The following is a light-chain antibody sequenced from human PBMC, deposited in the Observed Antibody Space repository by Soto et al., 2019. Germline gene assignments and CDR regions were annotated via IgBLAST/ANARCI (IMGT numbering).Light chain of an antibody. J-gene: IGLJ1*01. CDR1: SSNIGSNT. CDR2: NNN. CDR3: AAWDNTLNGLV. Sequence: QSVLTQPPSASGTPGQRVTISCSGSSSNIGSNTVNWYQQLPGTAPKLLIYNNNQRPSGVPDRFSGSKAGTSASLAISGLKSEYEADYYWAAWDNTLNGLVFGPGTKVPVL. V-gene: IGLV1-44*01.